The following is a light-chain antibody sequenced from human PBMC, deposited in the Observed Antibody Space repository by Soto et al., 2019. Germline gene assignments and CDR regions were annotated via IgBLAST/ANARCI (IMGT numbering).Light chain of an antibody. CDR2: DNN. CDR3: GTWDTSLSAVV. Sequence: QSGLPQPPSVSAAPGQKVTISCSGSFSNIGKNYVSWYQRLPGTAPKLLIYDNNERSSGIPDRFSGSKSGTSATLGIAGLQTGDEADYYCGTWDTSLSAVVFGGGTKVTVL. J-gene: IGLJ2*01. CDR1: FSNIGKNY. V-gene: IGLV1-51*01.